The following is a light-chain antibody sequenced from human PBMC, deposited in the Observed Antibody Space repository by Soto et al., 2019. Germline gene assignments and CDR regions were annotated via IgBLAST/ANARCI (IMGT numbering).Light chain of an antibody. CDR1: QSISSW. Sequence: DIQMTQSPSTLSASVGDRVTITCRASQSISSWLAWYQQKPGKAPKLLIYDASILESGAPSRVSGSGSGTEFTLTISSLQPDDFATYYCQQYNSYRCTFGQGTKVEI. CDR2: DAS. V-gene: IGKV1-5*01. CDR3: QQYNSYRCT. J-gene: IGKJ1*01.